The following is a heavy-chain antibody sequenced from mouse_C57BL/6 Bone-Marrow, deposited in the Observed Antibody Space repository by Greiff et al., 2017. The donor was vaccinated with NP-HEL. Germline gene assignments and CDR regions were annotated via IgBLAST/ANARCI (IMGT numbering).Heavy chain of an antibody. J-gene: IGHJ1*03. CDR2: ISSGGDYI. V-gene: IGHV5-9-1*02. CDR3: TRESYYGSSPYWYFDV. Sequence: EVKLVESGEGLVKPGGSLKLSCAASGFTFSSYAMSWVRHTPEKRLEWVAYISSGGDYIYYADTVKGRFTISRDNARNTLYLQMSSLKSEDTAMYYCTRESYYGSSPYWYFDVWGTGTTVTVSS. CDR1: GFTFSSYA. D-gene: IGHD1-1*01.